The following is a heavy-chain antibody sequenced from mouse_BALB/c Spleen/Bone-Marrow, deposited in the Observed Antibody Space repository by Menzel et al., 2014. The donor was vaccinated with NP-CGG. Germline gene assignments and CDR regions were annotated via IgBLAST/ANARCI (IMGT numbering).Heavy chain of an antibody. Sequence: EVNVVESGGGLVQPGGSLKLSCAASGFDFSRYWMNWVRQAPGKGLEWIGETNPDSSTTNYTPFLKDKFIISRDNAKNTLYLQMSKVRSEDTALYYCARPYYRYLYFDYWGQGTTLTVSS. V-gene: IGHV4-1*02. J-gene: IGHJ2*01. D-gene: IGHD2-14*01. CDR1: GFDFSRYW. CDR3: ARPYYRYLYFDY. CDR2: TNPDSSTT.